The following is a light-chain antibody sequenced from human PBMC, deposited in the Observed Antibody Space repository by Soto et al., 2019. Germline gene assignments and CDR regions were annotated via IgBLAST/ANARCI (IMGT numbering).Light chain of an antibody. Sequence: QSALTQPASVSGSPGQSITISCTGTSSDVGSYNLVSWYQQHPGKAPKLMIYEGSKRPSGVSNRFSGSKSGNTASLTISGLQAEDDAVYYCCSYAGSSTHVVFGGGTQLTVL. CDR1: SSDVGSYNL. CDR2: EGS. CDR3: CSYAGSSTHVV. J-gene: IGLJ2*01. V-gene: IGLV2-23*01.